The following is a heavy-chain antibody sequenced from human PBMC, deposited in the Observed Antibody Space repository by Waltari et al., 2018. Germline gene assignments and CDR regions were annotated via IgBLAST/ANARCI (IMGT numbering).Heavy chain of an antibody. CDR3: AEEGDFRAGLFES. D-gene: IGHD3-16*01. CDR1: GHSANHDFY. V-gene: IGHV4-38-2*02. J-gene: IGHJ4*02. Sequence: QVQLRESGPGLGRSSATLSLACTVPGHSANHDFYWAWIRQSPGGGLEWIASIYHTGSTHYNSSLKSRVSISTDMSTKQFFLTLTHLTAADTAVYYCAEEGDFRAGLFESWGQGTLVSVSS. CDR2: IYHTGST.